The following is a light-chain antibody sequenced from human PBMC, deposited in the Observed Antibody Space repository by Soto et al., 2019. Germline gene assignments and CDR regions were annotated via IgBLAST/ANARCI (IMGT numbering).Light chain of an antibody. CDR1: QTVDNNY. Sequence: IVLPQSPGTLSFAPGERVTLSCRASQTVDNNYLAWYQQKPGQAPRLLIYGESIRATGIPDRFSGSGSGTDFTLTISRLEPEDFAVYYCQQYGSSGTFGQGTKV. CDR2: GES. J-gene: IGKJ1*01. V-gene: IGKV3-20*01. CDR3: QQYGSSGT.